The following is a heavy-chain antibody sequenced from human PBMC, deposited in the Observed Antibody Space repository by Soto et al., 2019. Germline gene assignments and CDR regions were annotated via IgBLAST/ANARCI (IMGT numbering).Heavy chain of an antibody. Sequence: QVQLVQSGAEVKKPGSSVKVSCKPSGGSFSSHTVSWVRQAPGQGLEWVGGIVPIFGTKNYAEKFQGRVTITADKYTSTVYMDLSSLKSEDTAVYFCARDRRDQTIFGMVGYFDLWGRGTLVSVSS. CDR2: IVPIFGTK. CDR3: ARDRRDQTIFGMVGYFDL. V-gene: IGHV1-69*06. J-gene: IGHJ2*01. CDR1: GGSFSSHT. D-gene: IGHD3-3*01.